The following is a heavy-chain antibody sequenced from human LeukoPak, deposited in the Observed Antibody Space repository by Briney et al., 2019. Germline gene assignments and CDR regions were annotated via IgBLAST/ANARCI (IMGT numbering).Heavy chain of an antibody. CDR3: ARDRLLWFGGSYYYGMDV. CDR2: INHSGST. CDR1: GGSFSGYY. J-gene: IGHJ6*04. V-gene: IGHV4-34*01. D-gene: IGHD3-10*01. Sequence: PSETLSLTCAVYGGSFSGYYWSWIRQPPGKGLEWIGEINHSGSTNYNPSLKSRVTISVDTSKNQFSLKLSSVTAADTAVYYRARDRLLWFGGSYYYGMDVWGKGTTVTVSS.